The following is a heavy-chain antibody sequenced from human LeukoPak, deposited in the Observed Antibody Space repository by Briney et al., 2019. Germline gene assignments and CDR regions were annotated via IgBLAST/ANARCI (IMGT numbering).Heavy chain of an antibody. V-gene: IGHV3-33*08. Sequence: GGSLRLSCAASGFTFSSYAMSWVRQAPGKGLEWVAVIWYDGSNKYYADSVKGRFTISGDNSKNTLYLQMNSLRAEDTAVYYCARMGSSGTYYFDYWGQGTLVTVSS. D-gene: IGHD3-22*01. CDR3: ARMGSSGTYYFDY. CDR1: GFTFSSYA. J-gene: IGHJ4*02. CDR2: IWYDGSNK.